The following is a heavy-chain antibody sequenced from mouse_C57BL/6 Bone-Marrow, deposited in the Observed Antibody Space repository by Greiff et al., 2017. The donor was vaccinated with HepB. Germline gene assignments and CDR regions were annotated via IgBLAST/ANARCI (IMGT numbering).Heavy chain of an antibody. J-gene: IGHJ1*03. CDR1: GFTFSSYA. CDR3: ARDQDYYGSSHWYFDV. V-gene: IGHV5-4*01. CDR2: LSDGGSYT. Sequence: EVKLVESGGGLVKPGGSLKLSCAASGFTFSSYAMSWVRQTPEKRLEWVATLSDGGSYTYYPDNVKGRFTISRDNAKNNLYLQMSHLKSEDTAMYYCARDQDYYGSSHWYFDVWGTGTTVTVSS. D-gene: IGHD1-1*01.